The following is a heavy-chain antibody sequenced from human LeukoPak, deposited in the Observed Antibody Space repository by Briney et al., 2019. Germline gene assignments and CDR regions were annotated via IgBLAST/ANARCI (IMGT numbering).Heavy chain of an antibody. CDR2: INHSGST. Sequence: SQTLSLTCAVYGGSFSGYYWSWIRQPPGKGLEWLGEINHSGSTNYNPSLKSRVTISVDTSKNQFSLKLSSVTAADTAVYYCARLSWGYSSGSYLTVDYWGQGTLVTVSS. D-gene: IGHD1-26*01. CDR1: GGSFSGYY. J-gene: IGHJ4*02. V-gene: IGHV4-34*01. CDR3: ARLSWGYSSGSYLTVDY.